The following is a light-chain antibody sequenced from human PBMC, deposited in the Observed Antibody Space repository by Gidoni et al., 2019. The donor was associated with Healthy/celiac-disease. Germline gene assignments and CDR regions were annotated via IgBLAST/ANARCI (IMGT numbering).Light chain of an antibody. CDR1: QGISNY. Sequence: DIQLTQSPSSLSASVGDRVTITCRASQGISNYLAWYQQKPGKVPKLLIYAESTLQSGVPSRFSGSGSWTDFTLTISSLQPEDVATYYCQKYNSAPWTFGQGTKVEIK. J-gene: IGKJ1*01. CDR3: QKYNSAPWT. CDR2: AES. V-gene: IGKV1-27*01.